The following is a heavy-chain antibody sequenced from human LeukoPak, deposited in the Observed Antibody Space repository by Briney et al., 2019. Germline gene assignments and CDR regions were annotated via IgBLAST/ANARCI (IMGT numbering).Heavy chain of an antibody. V-gene: IGHV3-48*01. J-gene: IGHJ4*02. CDR2: ISSSSSTI. CDR1: GFTFSSYS. CDR3: AHYGGNSGY. Sequence: GGSLRLSCAASGFTFSSYSMNWVRQAPGKGLEWVSYISSSSSTIYYADSVKGRFTISRDNAKNSLYLQMNSLRAEDTAVYYCAHYGGNSGYWGQGTLVTVSS. D-gene: IGHD4-23*01.